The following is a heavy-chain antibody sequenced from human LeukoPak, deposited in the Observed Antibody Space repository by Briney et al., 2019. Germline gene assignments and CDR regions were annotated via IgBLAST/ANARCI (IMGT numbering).Heavy chain of an antibody. CDR3: ATGTNGLYGSNRFQGYFDD. J-gene: IGHJ4*02. Sequence: ASVKVSCKASGGTFSKYAISWVRQAPGQGLEWMGGITPTYGLVHYAQKFQGRVTLTTDTSTGTADLEMNSLTFKDTAVYYCATGTNGLYGSNRFQGYFDDWGQGTLVTVPS. CDR2: ITPTYGLV. CDR1: GGTFSKYA. V-gene: IGHV1-69*10. D-gene: IGHD6-13*01.